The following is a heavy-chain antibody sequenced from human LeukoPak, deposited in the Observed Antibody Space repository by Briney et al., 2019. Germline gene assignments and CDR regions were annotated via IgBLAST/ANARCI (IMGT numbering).Heavy chain of an antibody. V-gene: IGHV1-2*02. CDR2: INSNSGAT. CDR3: ARVPGGAAYDLDH. J-gene: IGHJ4*02. CDR1: GYTFTDYY. Sequence: ASVKVSCKASGYTFTDYYIHWVRQAPGQGLEWMGWINSNSGATHYAQKFQGRVTMTRDTSISTAYMELSRLRSGDTAVYYCARVPGGAAYDLDHWGQGTLVTVSS. D-gene: IGHD2-21*01.